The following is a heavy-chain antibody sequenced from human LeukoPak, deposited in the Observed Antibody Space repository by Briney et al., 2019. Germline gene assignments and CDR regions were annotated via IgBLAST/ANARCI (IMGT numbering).Heavy chain of an antibody. V-gene: IGHV4-31*03. J-gene: IGHJ4*02. CDR1: GGSISSGGYY. CDR3: ARDGSGYGGYFDY. Sequence: PSQTLSLTCTVSGGSISSGGYYWSWIRQHPGKGLEWIGYIYYSGSTYYNPSLKSRVTISVDTSKNQFSLKLSSVTAADTAVYYCARDGSGYGGYFDYWGQGTLVTVSS. D-gene: IGHD5-12*01. CDR2: IYYSGST.